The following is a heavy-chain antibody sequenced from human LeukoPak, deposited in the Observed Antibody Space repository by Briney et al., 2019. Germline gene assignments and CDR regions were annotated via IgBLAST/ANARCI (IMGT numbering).Heavy chain of an antibody. CDR3: ARFFSMVRGGPRAFDI. J-gene: IGHJ3*02. Sequence: GGSLRLSCAASGFTFSDYYMSWIRQAPGKGLEWVSYISSSGSTIYYADSVKGRFTISRDNAKNSLYLQMNSLRAEDTAVYYCARFFSMVRGGPRAFDIWGQGTMVTVSS. D-gene: IGHD3-10*01. V-gene: IGHV3-11*01. CDR2: ISSSGSTI. CDR1: GFTFSDYY.